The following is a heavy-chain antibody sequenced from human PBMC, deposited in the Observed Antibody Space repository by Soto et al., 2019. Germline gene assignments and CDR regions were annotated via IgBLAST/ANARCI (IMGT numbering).Heavy chain of an antibody. Sequence: ASVKVSCKASGYTFTSYGISWVRQAPGQGLEWMGWISAYNGNTNYAQKLQGRVTMTTDTSTSTAYMELRSLRSDDTAVYYCAREEYCSSTSCYHAAFDIWGQGTMVTVSS. J-gene: IGHJ3*02. CDR1: GYTFTSYG. V-gene: IGHV1-18*04. CDR3: AREEYCSSTSCYHAAFDI. CDR2: ISAYNGNT. D-gene: IGHD2-2*01.